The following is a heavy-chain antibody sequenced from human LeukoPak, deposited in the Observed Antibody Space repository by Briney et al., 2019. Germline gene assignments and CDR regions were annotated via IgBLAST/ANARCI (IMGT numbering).Heavy chain of an antibody. CDR1: GFTFSSYW. J-gene: IGHJ6*04. CDR2: INSDGSST. Sequence: PGGSLRLSCAASGFTFSSYWMHRVRQAPGKGLVWVSRINSDGSSTSYADSVKGRFTISRDNAKNTLYLQMNSLRAEDTAVYYCARAEGIAVAGNYYYGMDVWGKGTTVTVSS. CDR3: ARAEGIAVAGNYYYGMDV. D-gene: IGHD6-19*01. V-gene: IGHV3-74*01.